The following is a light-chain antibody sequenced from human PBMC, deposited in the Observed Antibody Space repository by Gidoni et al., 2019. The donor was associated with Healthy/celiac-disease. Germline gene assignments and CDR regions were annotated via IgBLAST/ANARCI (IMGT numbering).Light chain of an antibody. CDR1: RRISSW. V-gene: IGKV1-5*01. CDR3: QQYNSYSGT. CDR2: DAS. J-gene: IGKJ1*01. Sequence: DIQMTQSPSTLSASVGDRVTITCRASRRISSWLAWYQQKPGKAPKLLIYDASSFESGVPSRFSGSGSGTEFTLTISSLQPDDFATYYCQQYNSYSGTFGQGTKVEI.